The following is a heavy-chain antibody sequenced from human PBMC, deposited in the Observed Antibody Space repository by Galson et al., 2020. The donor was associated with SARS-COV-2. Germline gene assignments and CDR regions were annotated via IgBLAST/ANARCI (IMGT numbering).Heavy chain of an antibody. V-gene: IGHV4-59*01. CDR1: GGSISSYY. CDR3: ARELFGSGEADP. D-gene: IGHD2-15*01. Sequence: SETLSLTCTVSGGSISSYYWSWIRQPPGKGLEWIGYLYYSGSTNYNPSLKSRVTISVDTSKNQFSLKLSSVTAADTAVYYCARELFGSGEADPWGQGTLVTVSS. CDR2: LYYSGST. J-gene: IGHJ5*02.